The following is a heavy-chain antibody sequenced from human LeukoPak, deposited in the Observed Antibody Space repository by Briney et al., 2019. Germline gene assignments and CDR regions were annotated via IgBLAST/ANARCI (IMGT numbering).Heavy chain of an antibody. CDR3: ARDRTGYYDFWSGPFDY. CDR2: IYSGGST. Sequence: SGGCLRLSCAASGFTVSSNYMSSVRQAPGRGLEWVSVIYSGGSTYYADSVKGRFTISRDNSKNTLYLQMNSLRAEDTAVYYCARDRTGYYDFWSGPFDYWGQGTLVTVSS. V-gene: IGHV3-66*02. CDR1: GFTVSSNY. D-gene: IGHD3-3*01. J-gene: IGHJ4*02.